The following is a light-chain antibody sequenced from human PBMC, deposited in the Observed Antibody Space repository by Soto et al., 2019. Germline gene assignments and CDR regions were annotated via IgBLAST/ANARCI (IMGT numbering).Light chain of an antibody. CDR3: QHYDNVPLT. CDR2: EAS. J-gene: IGKJ4*01. Sequence: DIQMTQSPSSLSASVGDRVTITCQASQDITNDLNWYQQKPGKAPKVLIYEASNLKTGVPSRFSGSGSGTDFTFTISSLQPEDIATYFCQHYDNVPLTFGGGTKVEIK. V-gene: IGKV1-33*01. CDR1: QDITND.